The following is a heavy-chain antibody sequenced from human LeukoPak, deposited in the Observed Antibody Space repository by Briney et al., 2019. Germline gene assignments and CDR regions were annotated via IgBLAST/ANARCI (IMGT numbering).Heavy chain of an antibody. V-gene: IGHV3-23*01. CDR3: AKEMSTWDY. J-gene: IGHJ4*02. CDR1: GFTFSSYT. CDR2: ISGSGGST. Sequence: GGSLRLSCAASGFTFSSYTMSWVRRAPGKGLEWVSTISGSGGSTHYADSVKGRFTISRDNSENTLYLQVNSLRAGDTAVYYCAKEMSTWDYWGQGTLVTVSS.